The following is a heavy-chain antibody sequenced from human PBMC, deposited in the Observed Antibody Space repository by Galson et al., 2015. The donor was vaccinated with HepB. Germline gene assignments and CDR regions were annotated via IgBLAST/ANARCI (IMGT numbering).Heavy chain of an antibody. CDR2: ISYDGSNK. CDR1: GFTFSRYA. Sequence: SLRLSCAASGFTFSRYAMHWVRQAPGKGLEWVAVISYDGSNKYYADSVKGRFTISRDNSKNTLYLQMNSLRAEDTAVYYCAADYYYYGMDVWGQGTTVTVSS. CDR3: AADYYYYGMDV. J-gene: IGHJ6*02. V-gene: IGHV3-30-3*01.